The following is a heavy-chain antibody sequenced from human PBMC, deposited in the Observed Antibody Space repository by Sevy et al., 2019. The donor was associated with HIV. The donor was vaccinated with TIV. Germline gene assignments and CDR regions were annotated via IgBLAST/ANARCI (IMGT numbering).Heavy chain of an antibody. Sequence: SETLSLTCTVSGGSISSSSYYWGWIRQPPGKGLEWIGSIYYSGSTYYNPSLKSRVTISVDTSKNQFSLKLSSVTAADTAVYYCARWGGGYFFEIWGQGTMVTVSS. J-gene: IGHJ3*02. V-gene: IGHV4-39*01. CDR2: IYYSGST. CDR3: ARWGGGYFFEI. D-gene: IGHD1-26*01. CDR1: GGSISSSSYY.